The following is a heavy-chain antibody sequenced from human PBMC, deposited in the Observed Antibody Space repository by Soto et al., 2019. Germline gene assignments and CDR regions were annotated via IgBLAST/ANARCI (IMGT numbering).Heavy chain of an antibody. Sequence: EVQLLESGGDLVQPGGSLRLSCAASGFTFSIYAMSWVRQAPGKGLEWVSTICNGGHCANYADSVKGRFTISRDNSKYTLFLQMNGLRADDTAVYYCATFGGRVVTAFRDYYNMDVWGQGTTVTVSS. CDR3: ATFGGRVVTAFRDYYNMDV. V-gene: IGHV3-23*01. J-gene: IGHJ6*02. D-gene: IGHD2-21*02. CDR2: ICNGGHCA. CDR1: GFTFSIYA.